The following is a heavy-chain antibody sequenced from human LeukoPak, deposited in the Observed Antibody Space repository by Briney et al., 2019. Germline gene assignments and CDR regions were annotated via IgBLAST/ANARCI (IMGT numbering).Heavy chain of an antibody. CDR2: ISSTSSHI. V-gene: IGHV3-21*01. D-gene: IGHD2-8*01. CDR3: ARDQGVNY. J-gene: IGHJ4*02. CDR1: GFIFSSYT. Sequence: GGSLRLSCAASGFIFSSYTMNWVRQAPGKGLEWVSSISSTSSHINYADSVKGRFTISRDNTKNSLYLQMSSLRAEDTAVYYCARDQGVNYWGQGTLVTDSS.